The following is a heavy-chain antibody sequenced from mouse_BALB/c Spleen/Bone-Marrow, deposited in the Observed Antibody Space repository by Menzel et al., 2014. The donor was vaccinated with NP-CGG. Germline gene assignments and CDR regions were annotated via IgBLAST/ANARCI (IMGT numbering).Heavy chain of an antibody. CDR2: IDPSDSYT. V-gene: IGHV1-69*02. D-gene: IGHD1-3*01. J-gene: IGHJ3*01. CDR1: GYTFTTYW. CDR3: ARGGDNYAWCPY. Sequence: QVQLQQSGAEFVKPGASVKLSCKASGYTFTTYWMHWVKQRPGQGLEWIGQIDPSDSYTNYSQKFKGKATLTVDKSSSTAYMQLSSLSSEDSAVYYCARGGDNYAWCPYWGQGTLFTVSA.